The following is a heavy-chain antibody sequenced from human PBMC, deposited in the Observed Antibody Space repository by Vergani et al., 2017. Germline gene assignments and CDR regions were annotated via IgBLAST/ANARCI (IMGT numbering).Heavy chain of an antibody. CDR2: FDPEDGET. CDR3: ATVPARITGTTLANWCDP. CDR1: GYTLTELS. V-gene: IGHV1-24*01. D-gene: IGHD1/OR15-1a*01. Sequence: QVQLVQSGAEVKKPGASVKVSCKVSGYTLTELSMHWVRQAPGKGLEWMGGFDPEDGETIYAQKFQGRVTMTEDTSTDTAYMELSSLRSEDTAVYYCATVPARITGTTLANWCDPWGQGTLVTVSS. J-gene: IGHJ5*02.